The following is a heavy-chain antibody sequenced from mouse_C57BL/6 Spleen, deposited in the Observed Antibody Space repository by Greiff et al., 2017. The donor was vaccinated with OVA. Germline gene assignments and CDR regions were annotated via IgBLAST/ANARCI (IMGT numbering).Heavy chain of an antibody. CDR1: GYSFTGYY. J-gene: IGHJ3*01. V-gene: IGHV1-42*01. CDR2: INPSTGGT. CDR3: ARRDDYGSSRGFAY. D-gene: IGHD1-1*01. Sequence: EVKVVESGPELVKPGASVKISCKASGYSFTGYYMNWVKQSPEKSLEWIGEINPSTGGTTYNQKFKAKATLTVDKSYSTAYMQLKSLTSEDSAVYYCARRDDYGSSRGFAYWGQGTLVTVSA.